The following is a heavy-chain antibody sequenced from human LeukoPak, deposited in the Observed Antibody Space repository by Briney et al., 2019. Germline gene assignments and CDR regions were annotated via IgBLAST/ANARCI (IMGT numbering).Heavy chain of an antibody. V-gene: IGHV1-2*02. Sequence: ASVKVSCKASGYTFTGYYMHWMRQAPGRGLEWMGWINPNSGGTYYAQRFQGRVTMTRDTSISTAYMELSGLRSDDTAMYYCARLVGDYWGQGTLVTVSS. D-gene: IGHD1-26*01. CDR1: GYTFTGYY. J-gene: IGHJ4*02. CDR3: ARLVGDY. CDR2: INPNSGGT.